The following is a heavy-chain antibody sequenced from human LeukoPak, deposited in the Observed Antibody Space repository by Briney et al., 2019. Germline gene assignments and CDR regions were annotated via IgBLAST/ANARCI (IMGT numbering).Heavy chain of an antibody. CDR2: IYYSGST. CDR1: GGSISSSSYY. D-gene: IGHD4-17*01. Sequence: SETLSLTCTVSGGSISSSSYYWGWIRQPPGKGLEWIGSIYYSGSTYYNPSLKSRVTISVDTSRNQFSLKLSSVTAADTAVYYCARGYGDYGGYWGQGTLVTVSS. J-gene: IGHJ4*02. CDR3: ARGYGDYGGY. V-gene: IGHV4-39*01.